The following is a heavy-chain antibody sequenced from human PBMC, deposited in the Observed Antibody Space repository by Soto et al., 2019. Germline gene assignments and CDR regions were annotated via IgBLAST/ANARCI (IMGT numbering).Heavy chain of an antibody. CDR2: SNTGNGNT. Sequence: QVQLVQSGAEVKKPGDSLKVSCKAVGYSFSHYAMHWVRQAPGQRPEWMGRSNTGNGNTKYSEKVRDRVTITRDASASTVYMELSSLRSEDTAIYYGARGGLSTAMVRVCQFWGQGTVVTVSS. CDR3: ARGGLSTAMVRVCQF. D-gene: IGHD5-18*01. CDR1: GYSFSHYA. J-gene: IGHJ4*02. V-gene: IGHV1-3*04.